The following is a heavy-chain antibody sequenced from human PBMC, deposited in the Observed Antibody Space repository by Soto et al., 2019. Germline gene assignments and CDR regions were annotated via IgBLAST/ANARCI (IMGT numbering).Heavy chain of an antibody. CDR2: IYYSGGA. CDR3: ARQGQPLLVKNWFDP. Sequence: QLQLQESGPGLVKPSETLSLTCTVSGDSISSSGFSTFYWGWFRQPPGKGLEWIGIIYYSGGAYYNPSLKSRVTMSVDTSKRQISLTLSSVTAADTAVYYCARQGQPLLVKNWFDPWGQGTLVTVSS. J-gene: IGHJ5*02. D-gene: IGHD2-21*02. CDR1: GDSISSSGFSTFY. V-gene: IGHV4-39*01.